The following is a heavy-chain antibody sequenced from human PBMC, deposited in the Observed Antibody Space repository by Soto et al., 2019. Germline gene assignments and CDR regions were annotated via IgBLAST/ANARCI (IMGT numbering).Heavy chain of an antibody. CDR2: IWYDGSNK. J-gene: IGHJ1*01. V-gene: IGHV3-33*01. Sequence: QVQLVESGGGVVQPGRSLRLSCAASGFTFSSYGMHWVRQAPGKGLEWVAVIWYDGSNKYYADSVKGRFTISRDNSKNTLYLQMNSLRAEDTAVYYCARDGADYYDSSGYYYAEYFQHWGQGTLVTVSS. CDR1: GFTFSSYG. D-gene: IGHD3-22*01. CDR3: ARDGADYYDSSGYYYAEYFQH.